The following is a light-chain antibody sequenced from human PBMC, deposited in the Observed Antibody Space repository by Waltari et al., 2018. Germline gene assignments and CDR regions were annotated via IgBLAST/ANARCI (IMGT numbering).Light chain of an antibody. CDR3: QQYNSFSGYT. J-gene: IGKJ2*01. CDR2: KAS. V-gene: IGKV1-5*03. Sequence: DIQMTQSPSTLSAFVGDRVTITCRASQNINTWLGWYQKKSGKVPRPLIDKASTLENGVPSRFSGSGSGTEFTLTISSLQPDDFATYYCQQYNSFSGYTFGQGTKLEIK. CDR1: QNINTW.